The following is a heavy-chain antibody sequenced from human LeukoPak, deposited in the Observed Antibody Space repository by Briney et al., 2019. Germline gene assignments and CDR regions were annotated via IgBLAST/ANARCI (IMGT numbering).Heavy chain of an antibody. CDR3: ARAYCYDSSAYSPGDY. CDR1: GYTFTGYY. Sequence: ASVKVSCKASGYTFTGYYVHWVRQAPGQGLEWMGWINPNSGGTNYAQKFQGRVTMTRDTSTSTAYMELSRLTSDDTAVYYCARAYCYDSSAYSPGDYWGQGALVTVSS. J-gene: IGHJ4*02. V-gene: IGHV1-2*02. D-gene: IGHD3-22*01. CDR2: INPNSGGT.